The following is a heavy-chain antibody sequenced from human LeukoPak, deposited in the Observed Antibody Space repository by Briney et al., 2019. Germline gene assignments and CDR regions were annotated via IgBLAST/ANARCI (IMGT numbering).Heavy chain of an antibody. D-gene: IGHD3-22*01. Sequence: QTGGSLRLSCAASGFTFSSYAVSWVRQAPGKGLEWVSAISGSGGSTYYADSVKGRFTISRDNSKNTLYLQMNSLRAEDTAVYYCAKRSPYYYDSSHIDYWGQGTLVTVSS. V-gene: IGHV3-23*01. CDR1: GFTFSSYA. J-gene: IGHJ4*02. CDR2: ISGSGGST. CDR3: AKRSPYYYDSSHIDY.